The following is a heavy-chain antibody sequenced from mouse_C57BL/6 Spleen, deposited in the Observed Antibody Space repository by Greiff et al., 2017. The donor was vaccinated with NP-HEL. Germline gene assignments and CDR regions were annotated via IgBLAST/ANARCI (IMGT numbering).Heavy chain of an antibody. Sequence: VQLQQSGAELVRPGTSVKMSCKASGYTFTNYWIGWAKQRPGHGLEWIGDIYPGGGYTNYNAKFKGKATLTADKSSSTAYMQFSSLTSEDSAIYYCARGTTVHWYFGVWGTGATVTVSS. J-gene: IGHJ1*03. CDR3: ARGTTVHWYFGV. D-gene: IGHD1-1*01. CDR2: IYPGGGYT. V-gene: IGHV1-63*01. CDR1: GYTFTNYW.